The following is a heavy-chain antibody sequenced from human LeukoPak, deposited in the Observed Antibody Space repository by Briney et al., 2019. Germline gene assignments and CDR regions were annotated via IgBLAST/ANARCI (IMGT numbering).Heavy chain of an antibody. D-gene: IGHD6-13*01. CDR1: GFTVSSYG. Sequence: GGSLRLSCAASGFTVSSYGMTWVRQAPGKGLEWVSAFSATDGSAQYAESVKGRFTISRDNSKNSLYLQMNSLRDEDTAVYYCAKARIAAAGTGAFDVWGHGTRVTVSS. J-gene: IGHJ3*01. CDR3: AKARIAAAGTGAFDV. V-gene: IGHV3-23*01. CDR2: FSATDGSA.